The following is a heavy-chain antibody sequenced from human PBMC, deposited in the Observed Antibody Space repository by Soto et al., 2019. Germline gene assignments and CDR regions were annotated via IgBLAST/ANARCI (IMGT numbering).Heavy chain of an antibody. J-gene: IGHJ6*02. CDR3: ARERCISTSCYLFYYYYGMDV. V-gene: IGHV1-18*04. Sequence: GASVKVSCKASGYTFTSYGISWVRQAPGQGLEWMGWISAYNGNTNYAQKLQGRVTMTTDTSTSTAYMELRSLRSDDTAVYYCARERCISTSCYLFYYYYGMDVWGQGTTVTVSS. CDR2: ISAYNGNT. CDR1: GYTFTSYG. D-gene: IGHD2-2*01.